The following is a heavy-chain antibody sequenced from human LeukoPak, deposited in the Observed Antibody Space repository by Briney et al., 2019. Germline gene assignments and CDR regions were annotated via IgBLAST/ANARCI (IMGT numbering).Heavy chain of an antibody. D-gene: IGHD3-10*01. V-gene: IGHV4-34*01. Sequence: PSETLSLTCAVYGGSFSGYYWSWIRQPPGKGLEWIGEINHSGSTNYNPSLKSRVTISVDTSKNQFSLKLSSVTAADTAVYYCARASYYYGPPDYWGQGTLVTVSS. CDR3: ARASYYYGPPDY. J-gene: IGHJ4*02. CDR2: INHSGST. CDR1: GGSFSGYY.